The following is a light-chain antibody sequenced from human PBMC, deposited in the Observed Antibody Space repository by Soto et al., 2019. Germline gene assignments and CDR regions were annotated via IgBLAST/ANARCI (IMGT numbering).Light chain of an antibody. Sequence: DIQMTQSPSSLSATVGDRVTITCRASQTIGKYLNWYQQQPGKVPKLLIYDASYLQSGVPSRFSGSESGTDFTLNISDLRPEDFATYYCQQSFSITFKFCQGTKVDIK. CDR1: QTIGKY. CDR2: DAS. V-gene: IGKV1-39*01. J-gene: IGKJ1*01. CDR3: QQSFSITFK.